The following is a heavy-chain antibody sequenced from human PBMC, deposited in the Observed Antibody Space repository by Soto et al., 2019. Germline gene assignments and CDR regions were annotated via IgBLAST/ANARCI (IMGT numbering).Heavy chain of an antibody. Sequence: SVKVSCKTSGYSFTTYVLSWVRQAPGRGLEWMGGIIPIFGTANYAQKFQGRVTITADESTSTAYMELSSLRSEDTAVYYCAKTPYDFWSSGQYLFDHWGQGTLVTVSS. D-gene: IGHD3-3*01. CDR3: AKTPYDFWSSGQYLFDH. V-gene: IGHV1-69*13. J-gene: IGHJ4*02. CDR1: GYSFTTYV. CDR2: IIPIFGTA.